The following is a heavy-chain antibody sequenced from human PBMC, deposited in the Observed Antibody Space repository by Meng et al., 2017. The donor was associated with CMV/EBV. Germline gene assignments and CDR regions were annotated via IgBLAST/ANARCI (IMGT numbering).Heavy chain of an antibody. Sequence: GGSLRLSCAASGFTFSSYSMNWVRQAPGKGLEWVSYISSSSSTIYYADSVKGRFTISRDNSKNTLYLQMNSLRAEDTAVYYCAKDCESSGNDAFDIWGQGTMVTVSS. D-gene: IGHD3-22*01. V-gene: IGHV3-48*01. CDR2: ISSSSSTI. J-gene: IGHJ3*02. CDR1: GFTFSSYS. CDR3: AKDCESSGNDAFDI.